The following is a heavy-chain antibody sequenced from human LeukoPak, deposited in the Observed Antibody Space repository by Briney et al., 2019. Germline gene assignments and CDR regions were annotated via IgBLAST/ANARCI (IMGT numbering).Heavy chain of an antibody. CDR2: ISSSSSYI. V-gene: IGHV3-21*01. CDR3: ASGGPVVGATKDTDY. CDR1: GFTFSSYS. J-gene: IGHJ4*02. D-gene: IGHD1-26*01. Sequence: GGSLRLSCAASGFTFSSYSMNWVRQAPGKGLEWVSSISSSSSYIYYADSVKGRFTISRDNAKNSLYLQMNSLRAEDTAVYYCASGGPVVGATKDTDYWGQGTLVTVSS.